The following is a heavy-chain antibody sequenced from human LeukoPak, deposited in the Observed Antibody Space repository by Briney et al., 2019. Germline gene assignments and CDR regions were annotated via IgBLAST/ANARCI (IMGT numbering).Heavy chain of an antibody. Sequence: ASVKVSCKASGYTFTGYYIHWVRQAPGQGLEWMGWINPNSGGTNYAQKFQGRVTMTRDTSISTAYMELSRLRSDDTAVYYCARGNLRGDYVFDYWGQGTLVTVSS. CDR2: INPNSGGT. CDR1: GYTFTGYY. D-gene: IGHD4-17*01. CDR3: ARGNLRGDYVFDY. V-gene: IGHV1-2*02. J-gene: IGHJ4*02.